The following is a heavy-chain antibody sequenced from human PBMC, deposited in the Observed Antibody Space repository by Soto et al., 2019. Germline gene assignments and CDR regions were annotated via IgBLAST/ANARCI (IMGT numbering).Heavy chain of an antibody. Sequence: ETLSLTCAVYGGSFSGYYWSWIRQPPGKGLEWIGEINHSGSTNYNPSLKSRVTISVDTSKNQFSLKLSSVTAADTAVYYCARRMVRGVISRYYYYGMDVWGQGTTVTVSS. J-gene: IGHJ6*02. V-gene: IGHV4-34*01. CDR1: GGSFSGYY. D-gene: IGHD3-10*01. CDR2: INHSGST. CDR3: ARRMVRGVISRYYYYGMDV.